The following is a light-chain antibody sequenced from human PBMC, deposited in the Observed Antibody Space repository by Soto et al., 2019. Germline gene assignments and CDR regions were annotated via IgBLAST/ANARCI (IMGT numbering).Light chain of an antibody. Sequence: DIQITHSPSSLSASVVDRVTITFLASQCISTYLNWYQQKPGKAPKLLIYAASSLQSGVPSRFSGSGSETDFTLTVSSLQPEDFASYSCQKSYSTTWKFGQGTKVDIK. CDR2: AAS. CDR3: QKSYSTTWK. V-gene: IGKV1-39*01. J-gene: IGKJ1*01. CDR1: QCISTY.